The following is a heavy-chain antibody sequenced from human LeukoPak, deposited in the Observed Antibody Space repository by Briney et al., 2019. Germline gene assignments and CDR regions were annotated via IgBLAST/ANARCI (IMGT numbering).Heavy chain of an antibody. J-gene: IGHJ4*02. CDR3: ARNKEGRSLDY. V-gene: IGHV1-2*02. CDR1: GYTFTDYY. CDR2: MNPNSGGT. Sequence: ASVKVSCKASGYTFTDYYIHWVRQAPGQGLEWMAWMNPNSGGTSYAQKFQGRVTMTRDTSISTAYMELSRLRFDDTAVYYCARNKEGRSLDYWGQGTLVTVSS.